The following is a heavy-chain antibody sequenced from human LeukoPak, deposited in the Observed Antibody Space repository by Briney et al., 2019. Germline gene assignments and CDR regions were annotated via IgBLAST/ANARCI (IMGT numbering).Heavy chain of an antibody. CDR2: ISGSGGSA. V-gene: IGHV3-23*01. Sequence: GGSLRLSCAASGFTFSTYAMSSVRQAPGKGLEWVSSISGSGGSAYYADSVKGRFTISRDNSKNTLYLQMNSLRAEDTAVYYCAKLGSGWSTPFDYWGQGTLVTVSS. CDR3: AKLGSGWSTPFDY. J-gene: IGHJ4*02. CDR1: GFTFSTYA. D-gene: IGHD6-19*01.